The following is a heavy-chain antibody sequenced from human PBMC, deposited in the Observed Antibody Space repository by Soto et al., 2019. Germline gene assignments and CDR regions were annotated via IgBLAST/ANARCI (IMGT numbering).Heavy chain of an antibody. Sequence: PVGSLRLSCAASGFTFSNYNMNWVRQAPGKGLEWVSSISSSSTYIYYADSVKGRFTISRDNAKNSLYLQMSSLRAEDTAVYYCARRHPHNYYGLDVWGQGTTVTVSS. CDR2: ISSSSTYI. CDR3: ARRHPHNYYGLDV. V-gene: IGHV3-21*01. CDR1: GFTFSNYN. J-gene: IGHJ6*02.